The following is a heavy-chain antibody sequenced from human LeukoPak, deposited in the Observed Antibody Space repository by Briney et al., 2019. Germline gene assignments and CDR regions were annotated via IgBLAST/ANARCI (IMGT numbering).Heavy chain of an antibody. CDR2: ISSNGGST. CDR3: ARDLKTGYTYGYPLDY. Sequence: GGSLRLSCAASGFTFSSYAMHWVRQAPGKGLEYVSAISSNGGSTYYANSVKGRFTISRDNAKNSLYLQMNSLRAEDTAVYSCARDLKTGYTYGYPLDYWGQGTLVTVSS. J-gene: IGHJ4*02. D-gene: IGHD5-18*01. CDR1: GFTFSSYA. V-gene: IGHV3-64*01.